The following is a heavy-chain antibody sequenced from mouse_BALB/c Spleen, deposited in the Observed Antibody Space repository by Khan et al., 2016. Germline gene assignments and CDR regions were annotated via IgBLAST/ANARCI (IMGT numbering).Heavy chain of an antibody. D-gene: IGHD1-2*01. CDR1: GYSFTGYY. V-gene: IGHV1S34*01. Sequence: LVKTGASVKISCKASGYSFTGYYMHWVKQSHGKSLEWIGYISCYNGATSYNQKFKGKATFTVDTSSSTAYMQFNSLKSEDSAVYYCAMSGLPSITTGCFAYWGQGTLVTVSA. CDR3: AMSGLPSITTGCFAY. CDR2: ISCYNGAT. J-gene: IGHJ3*01.